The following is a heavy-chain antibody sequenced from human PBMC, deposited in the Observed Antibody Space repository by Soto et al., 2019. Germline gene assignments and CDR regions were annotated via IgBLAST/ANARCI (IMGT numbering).Heavy chain of an antibody. D-gene: IGHD3-10*01. CDR3: TTGGHYYGSGSYYKIIEY. V-gene: IGHV3-15*01. J-gene: IGHJ4*02. CDR2: IKSKTDGGTT. CDR1: GFTFSNAW. Sequence: EVQLVESGGGLVKPGGSLRLSCAAYGFTFSNAWMSWIRQAPGKGLEWVGRIKSKTDGGTTDYAAPVKGRFTISRDDSKNTLYLQMNSLKTENTAVYYCTTGGHYYGSGSYYKIIEYWGQGTLVTVSS.